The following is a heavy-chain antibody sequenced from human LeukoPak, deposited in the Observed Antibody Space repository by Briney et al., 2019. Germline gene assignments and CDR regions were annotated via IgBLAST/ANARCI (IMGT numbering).Heavy chain of an antibody. J-gene: IGHJ4*02. V-gene: IGHV3-64*02. CDR1: GFTFNIHA. CDR2: LNSNGGAT. Sequence: GGSLRLSCAASGFTFNIHAMHWVRQAPGKGLEYVSGLNSNGGATYYSDSVQARFVISRDNSKNTLYLQMDRLRTEDTSVYYCARSPTTGWYYFEDWGQGTRDTVSS. D-gene: IGHD6-19*01. CDR3: ARSPTTGWYYFED.